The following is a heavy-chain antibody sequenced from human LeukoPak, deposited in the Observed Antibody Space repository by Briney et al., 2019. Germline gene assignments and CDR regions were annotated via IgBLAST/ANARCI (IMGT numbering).Heavy chain of an antibody. J-gene: IGHJ4*02. V-gene: IGHV3-11*01. CDR1: GFTFSDYY. CDR3: AREDPYDSRVY. CDR2: ISSSGSTI. Sequence: GGSLRLSCAASGFTFSDYYMSWIRQAPGKGLEWVSYISSSGSTIYYADSVKGRFTISRDNAKNSLYLQMNSLRAEDTAVYYGAREDPYDSRVYWGQGTLVTVSS. D-gene: IGHD3-22*01.